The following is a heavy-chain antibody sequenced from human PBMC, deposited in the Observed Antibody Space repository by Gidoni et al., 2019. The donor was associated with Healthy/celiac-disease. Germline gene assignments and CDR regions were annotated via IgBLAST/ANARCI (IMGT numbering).Heavy chain of an antibody. CDR3: ASFEVAGTGY. V-gene: IGHV4-39*01. J-gene: IGHJ4*02. D-gene: IGHD6-13*01. Sequence: QLQLQESGPGLVKPPGTLSPTCTAAAGSINSSSYYLAWFRQPPGKGLEWIGSIYYSGSTYYNPSLKSRVTISVDTSKNQFSLKLSSVTAADTAVYYCASFEVAGTGYWGQGTLVTVSS. CDR2: IYYSGST. CDR1: AGSINSSSYY.